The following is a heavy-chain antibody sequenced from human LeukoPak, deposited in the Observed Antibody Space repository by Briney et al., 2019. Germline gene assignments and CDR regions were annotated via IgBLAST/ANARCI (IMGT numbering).Heavy chain of an antibody. V-gene: IGHV3-21*01. CDR3: ARPYCSSTSCYVSVGWNYYYGMDV. J-gene: IGHJ6*04. CDR2: IITISTYI. D-gene: IGHD2-2*01. CDR1: TLTSAIYR. Sequence: PAESLTLSWPLSTLTSAIYRMNWVRHPPENALEWDSSIITISTYIFYGDSVKGRFTISRDNAKNSLYLQMNSLRAEDTAVYYCARPYCSSTSCYVSVGWNYYYGMDVWGKGTTVTVSS.